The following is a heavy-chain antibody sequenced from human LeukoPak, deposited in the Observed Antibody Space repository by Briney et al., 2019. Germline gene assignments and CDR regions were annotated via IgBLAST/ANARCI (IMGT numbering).Heavy chain of an antibody. V-gene: IGHV4-34*01. J-gene: IGHJ4*02. Sequence: SETLSLTCAVYGGSFSGYYWSWIRQPPGKGLEWIGEINHSGSTNYNPSLKGRVTISVDTSKNQFSLKLSSVTAADTAVYYCARGGVSTVTPFDYWGQGTLVTVSS. CDR2: INHSGST. CDR3: ARGGVSTVTPFDY. CDR1: GGSFSGYY. D-gene: IGHD4-17*01.